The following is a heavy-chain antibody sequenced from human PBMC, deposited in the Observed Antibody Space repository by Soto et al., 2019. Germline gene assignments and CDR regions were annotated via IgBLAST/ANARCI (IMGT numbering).Heavy chain of an antibody. CDR3: ARYLLQRGDGMDV. Sequence: SETLSLTCTVSGGSISSCDYYWIWIRQPPGKGLEWSGYIYYSGSTYYNPSLKSRVTISLDTSKNQFSLKLSSVTAADTALYYCARYLLQRGDGMDVWGQGTTVNVSS. CDR1: GGSISSCDYY. D-gene: IGHD4-4*01. J-gene: IGHJ6*02. V-gene: IGHV4-30-4*01. CDR2: IYYSGST.